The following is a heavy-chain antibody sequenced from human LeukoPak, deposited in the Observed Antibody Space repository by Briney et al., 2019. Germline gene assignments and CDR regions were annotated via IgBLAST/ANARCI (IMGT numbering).Heavy chain of an antibody. V-gene: IGHV1-69*13. CDR1: GGTFSSYA. Sequence: ASVKVSCKASGGTFSSYAISWARQAPGQGLEWMGGIIPIFGTANYAQKFQGRVTITADESTSIAYMELSSLRSEDTAVYYCARDWTYCGGDCYSGFDYWGQGTLVTVSS. J-gene: IGHJ4*02. D-gene: IGHD2-21*02. CDR3: ARDWTYCGGDCYSGFDY. CDR2: IIPIFGTA.